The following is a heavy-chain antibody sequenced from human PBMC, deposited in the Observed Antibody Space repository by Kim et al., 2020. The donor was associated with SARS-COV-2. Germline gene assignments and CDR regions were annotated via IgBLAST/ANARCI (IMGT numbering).Heavy chain of an antibody. Sequence: SVKVSCKASGGTFSSYAISWVRQAPGQGLEWMGGIIPIFGTANYAQKFQGRVTITADESTSTAYMELSSLRSEDTAVYYCARKGSGYRYYYYYGMDVWGQGTTVTVSS. CDR2: IIPIFGTA. D-gene: IGHD3-22*01. CDR1: GGTFSSYA. V-gene: IGHV1-69*13. J-gene: IGHJ6*02. CDR3: ARKGSGYRYYYYYGMDV.